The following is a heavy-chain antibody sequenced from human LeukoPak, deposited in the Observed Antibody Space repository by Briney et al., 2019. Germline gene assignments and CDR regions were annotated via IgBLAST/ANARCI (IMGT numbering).Heavy chain of an antibody. J-gene: IGHJ4*02. CDR3: ARDGVTRY. CDR2: ISSTNNYI. Sequence: PGGSLRLSCGVPGFPFSSYSMAWVRQAPGKVLEWVSSISSTNNYIYYAHSVKGRFTISRHNAKHSLYLQMNSLRAEHTAVYYCARDGVTRYWGQGTLLTVSS. V-gene: IGHV3-21*04. D-gene: IGHD2-8*01. CDR1: GFPFSSYS.